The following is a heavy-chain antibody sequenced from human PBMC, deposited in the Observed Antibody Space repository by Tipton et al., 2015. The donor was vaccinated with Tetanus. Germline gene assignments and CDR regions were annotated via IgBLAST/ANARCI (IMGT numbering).Heavy chain of an antibody. CDR3: ARHMAEHDTRYFDL. CDR1: DGSIGSHY. J-gene: IGHJ3*01. CDR2: IYYNGST. V-gene: IGHV4-59*08. D-gene: IGHD3-16*02. Sequence: GLVKPSETLSLTCTVSDGSIGSHYWSWIRQPPGKGLEWIGNIYYNGSTNYNPSLKSRVTISIDTSNDQFPLKLSSVTAADTAVYFCARHMAEHDTRYFDLWGQGTKVTVSS.